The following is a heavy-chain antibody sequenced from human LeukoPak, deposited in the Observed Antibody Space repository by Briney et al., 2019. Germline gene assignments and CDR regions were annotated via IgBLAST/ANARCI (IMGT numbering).Heavy chain of an antibody. Sequence: GGSLRLSCAASGFTFSSYAMSWVRQAPGKGLEWVSAISGSGGSTYYADSVKGRFTISRDNSKNTLYLQMNSLRAEDTAVYYCAKGVLVPAAMAGPDAFDIWGQGTMVTVSS. CDR1: GFTFSSYA. J-gene: IGHJ3*02. D-gene: IGHD2-2*01. CDR2: ISGSGGST. V-gene: IGHV3-23*01. CDR3: AKGVLVPAAMAGPDAFDI.